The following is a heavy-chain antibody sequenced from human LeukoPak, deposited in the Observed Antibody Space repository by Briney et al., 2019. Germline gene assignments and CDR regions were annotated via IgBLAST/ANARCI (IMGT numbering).Heavy chain of an antibody. D-gene: IGHD2-21*01. V-gene: IGHV1-2*02. CDR2: INPNSGGT. CDR3: ARGPTAYCGGDCYSGYYYYYMDV. J-gene: IGHJ6*03. Sequence: ASVKVSCKASGYTFTGYYMHWVRQAPGQGLEWMGWINPNSGGTNYAQKFQGRVTMTRDTSISTAYMELSRLRSDDTAVYYCARGPTAYCGGDCYSGYYYYYMDVWGKGTTVTVSS. CDR1: GYTFTGYY.